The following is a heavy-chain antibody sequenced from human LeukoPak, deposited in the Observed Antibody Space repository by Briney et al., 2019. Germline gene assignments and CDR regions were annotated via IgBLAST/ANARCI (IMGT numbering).Heavy chain of an antibody. J-gene: IGHJ4*02. CDR3: AKDKRRGSATACHWDLFDI. CDR1: GFTVSNSA. V-gene: IGHV3-23*01. CDR2: ITGIVGWT. Sequence: RAGGSLSLSCAVSGFTVSNSAMTWVRQAPGKGLEWVSYITGIVGWTYYADSINGRFTISRDISNNTVHLQMNAVVAEDTAVDFGAKDKRRGSATACHWDLFDIWGQGALVTVSS. D-gene: IGHD2-15*01.